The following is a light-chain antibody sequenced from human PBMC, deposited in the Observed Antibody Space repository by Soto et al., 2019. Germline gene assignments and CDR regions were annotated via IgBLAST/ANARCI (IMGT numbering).Light chain of an antibody. CDR2: KAS. CDR3: QQYNSYSGT. J-gene: IGKJ1*01. CDR1: HSISSW. Sequence: DIQIPQSPSTLSSSVVYNFTITCRSVHSISSWLSWYQQKPVKAPKLLIYKASSLESGVPSRFSGSGSGTEFTLTISSLQPDDFAAYYCQQYNSYSGTFGQGTRWIS. V-gene: IGKV1-5*03.